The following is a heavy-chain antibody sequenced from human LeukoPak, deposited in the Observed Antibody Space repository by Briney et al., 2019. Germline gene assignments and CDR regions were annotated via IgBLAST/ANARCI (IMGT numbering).Heavy chain of an antibody. CDR1: GFTFSSHW. V-gene: IGHV3-7*05. D-gene: IGHD3-22*01. CDR2: IKEDGSEK. Sequence: GGSLGLSCAASGFTFSSHWMSWVRQAPGKGLEWVANIKEDGSEKYYVDSVKGRFTISRDNAKKSLDLQVNNLRAEDTAVYYCARDSSAALDMWGQGTMVTVSS. CDR3: ARDSSAALDM. J-gene: IGHJ3*02.